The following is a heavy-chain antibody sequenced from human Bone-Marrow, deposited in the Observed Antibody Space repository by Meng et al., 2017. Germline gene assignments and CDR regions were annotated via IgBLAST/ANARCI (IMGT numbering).Heavy chain of an antibody. CDR3: ARSYDSSGYFYFDY. J-gene: IGHJ4*02. D-gene: IGHD3-22*01. V-gene: IGHV3-21*04. CDR2: ISSSSSYI. Sequence: GESLKISCAASGFTFSSYSMNWVRQAPGKGLEWVSSISSSSSYIYYADSVKGRFTISRDNAKNSLYLQMNSLRAEDTALYYCARSYDSSGYFYFDYWGLGTLVTVSS. CDR1: GFTFSSYS.